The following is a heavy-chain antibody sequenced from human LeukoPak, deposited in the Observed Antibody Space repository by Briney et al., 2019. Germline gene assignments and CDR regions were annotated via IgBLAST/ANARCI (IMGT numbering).Heavy chain of an antibody. D-gene: IGHD3-22*01. V-gene: IGHV1-2*02. Sequence: GASVKVSCKASGYIFTGYYMHWVRQAPGQGLEWMGWINPNSGGTNYAQKFQGRVTMTRDTSISTAYMELSRLRSDDTAVYYCARLSDSSGYLFDYWGQGTLVTVSS. CDR1: GYIFTGYY. CDR2: INPNSGGT. J-gene: IGHJ4*02. CDR3: ARLSDSSGYLFDY.